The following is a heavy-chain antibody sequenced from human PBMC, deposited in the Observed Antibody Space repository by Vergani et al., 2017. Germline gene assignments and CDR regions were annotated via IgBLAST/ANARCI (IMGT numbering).Heavy chain of an antibody. V-gene: IGHV1-2*02. Sequence: QVQLVQSGAEVKKPGASVKVSCKASGYTFTGYYMHWVRQAPGQGLEWMGWINPNSGGTNYAQKFQGRVTMTRDTSISTAYMELSRLRSDDTAVYYCARDGCSSTSCYYRENWFDPWGQGTLVTVSS. CDR3: ARDGCSSTSCYYRENWFDP. D-gene: IGHD2-2*01. J-gene: IGHJ5*02. CDR2: INPNSGGT. CDR1: GYTFTGYY.